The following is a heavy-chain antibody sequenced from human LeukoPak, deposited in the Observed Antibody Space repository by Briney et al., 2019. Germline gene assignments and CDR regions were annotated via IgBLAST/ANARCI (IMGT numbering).Heavy chain of an antibody. CDR1: GFTFSSYS. CDR2: ISSSSSYI. Sequence: PGGSLRLSCAASGFTFSSYSMNWVRQAPGKGLEWVSSISSSSSYIYYADSVKGRFTITRDNAKNSLYLQMNCLRAEDTAVYYCARDNHYDILTGLNYYYYGMDVWGQGTTVTVSS. J-gene: IGHJ6*02. D-gene: IGHD3-9*01. V-gene: IGHV3-21*01. CDR3: ARDNHYDILTGLNYYYYGMDV.